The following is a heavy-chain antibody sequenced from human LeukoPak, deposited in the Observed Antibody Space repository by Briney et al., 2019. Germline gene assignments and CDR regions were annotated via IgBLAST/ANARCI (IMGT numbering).Heavy chain of an antibody. CDR2: IRFSGEST. J-gene: IGHJ3*01. D-gene: IGHD2-15*01. Sequence: GGSLRLSCAASGFTFSNSAMTWVRQAPGKGLEWVSPIRFSGESTFYAESVKGRFTIARDTSKHSLHLHMNSQRAEDTAIYYCAKDIQLSTWGLGTMVTVSS. CDR1: GFTFSNSA. V-gene: IGHV3-23*01. CDR3: AKDIQLST.